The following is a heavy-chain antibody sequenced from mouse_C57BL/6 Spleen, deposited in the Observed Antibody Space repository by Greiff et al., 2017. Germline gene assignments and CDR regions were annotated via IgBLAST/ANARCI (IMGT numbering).Heavy chain of an antibody. CDR2: IRSKSNNYAT. J-gene: IGHJ2*01. V-gene: IGHV10-1*01. CDR3: VRQKNWDGTHFDY. D-gene: IGHD4-1*01. Sequence: EADGGLVQPKGSLKLSCAASGFSFNTYAMNWVRQAPGKGLEWVARIRSKSNNYATYYADSVKDRFTISRDDSESMLYLQMNNLKTEDTAMYYCVRQKNWDGTHFDYWGQGTTLTVSS. CDR1: GFSFNTYA.